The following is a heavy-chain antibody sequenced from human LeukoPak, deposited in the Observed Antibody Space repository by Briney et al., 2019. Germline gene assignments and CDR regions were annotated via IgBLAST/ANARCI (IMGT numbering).Heavy chain of an antibody. V-gene: IGHV1-2*06. J-gene: IGHJ6*02. CDR2: INPNSGGT. CDR1: GYTFTGYY. D-gene: IGHD5-18*01. Sequence: GASVKVSCKASGYTFTGYYMHWVRQASGQGLEWMGRINPNSGGTNYAQKFQGRVTMTRDTSISTAYMELSRLRSDDTAVYYCARVTAMVPYGMDVWGQGTTVTVSS. CDR3: ARVTAMVPYGMDV.